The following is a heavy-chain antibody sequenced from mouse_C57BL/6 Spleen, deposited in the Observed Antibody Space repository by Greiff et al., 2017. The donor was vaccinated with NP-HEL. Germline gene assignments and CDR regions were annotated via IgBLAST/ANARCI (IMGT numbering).Heavy chain of an antibody. CDR1: GFSLSTFGMG. D-gene: IGHD1-1*01. J-gene: IGHJ4*01. Sequence: QVTLKESGPGILQPSQTLSLTCSFSGFSLSTFGMGVGWIRQPSGKGLEWLAHIWWDDDKYYNPALKSRLTISKDTSKNQVFLKLANVDTADTATYYCARIPHYYGSSFSMDYWGQGTSVTVSS. V-gene: IGHV8-8*01. CDR2: IWWDDDK. CDR3: ARIPHYYGSSFSMDY.